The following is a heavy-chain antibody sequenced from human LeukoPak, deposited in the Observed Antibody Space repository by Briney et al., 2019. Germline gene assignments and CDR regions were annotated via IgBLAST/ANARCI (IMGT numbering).Heavy chain of an antibody. D-gene: IGHD6-19*01. CDR2: ITSSSSYI. CDR3: AREMLAAVAAQS. J-gene: IGHJ5*02. V-gene: IGHV3-21*01. CDR1: GFTFSSYS. Sequence: GGSLRLSCAASGFTFSSYSMNWVRQAPGKGLEWASSITSSSSYIYYADSVKGRFTISRDNAKNSLYLQMNSLRAEDTAVYYCAREMLAAVAAQSWGQGTLVTVSS.